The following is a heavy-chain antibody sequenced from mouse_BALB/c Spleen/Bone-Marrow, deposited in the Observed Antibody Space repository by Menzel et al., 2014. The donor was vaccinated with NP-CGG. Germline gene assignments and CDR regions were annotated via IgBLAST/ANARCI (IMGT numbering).Heavy chain of an antibody. CDR2: IWSGGST. CDR3: ARNWGYGYLFYAMDY. D-gene: IGHD1-2*01. J-gene: IGHJ4*01. V-gene: IGHV2-4-1*01. Sequence: VKVEESGPGLVQPSQSLSIPCTVSGFSLTSYGVHWVRQSPGKGLEWLGVIWSGGSTDYNAAFISRLSISKDNSKSQVFFKMNSLQADDTAIYYCARNWGYGYLFYAMDYWGQGTSVTVSS. CDR1: GFSLTSYG.